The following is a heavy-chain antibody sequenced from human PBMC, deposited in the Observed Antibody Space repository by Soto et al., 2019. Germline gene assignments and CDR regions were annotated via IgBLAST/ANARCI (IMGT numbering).Heavy chain of an antibody. V-gene: IGHV3-9*01. D-gene: IGHD2-15*01. CDR2: MSWNSGNI. Sequence: GGSLRLSCVASGFTFTDYAMHWVRQVPGKGLEWVSGMSWNSGNIGSADSVKGRFIISRDNAKNSLYLQMNSLRAEDTALYYCVRDRSSAAYYFDLWGPGTLVTVS. J-gene: IGHJ4*02. CDR3: VRDRSSAAYYFDL. CDR1: GFTFTDYA.